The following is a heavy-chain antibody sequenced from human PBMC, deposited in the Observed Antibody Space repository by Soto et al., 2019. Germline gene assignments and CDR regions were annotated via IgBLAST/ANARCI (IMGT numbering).Heavy chain of an antibody. Sequence: SLRLSCVASGFFLRGFCLHWVRQAPGEGLGWVSAVSESGATTYYTDSVRGRFTISRDNSKSTLYLQLNSLRAEDTAIYFCARCTVDTIVSSGRCNWFDPWGQGTLVTVST. V-gene: IGHV3-23*01. CDR1: GFFLRGFC. J-gene: IGHJ5*02. CDR3: ARCTVDTIVSSGRCNWFDP. CDR2: VSESGATT. D-gene: IGHD6-19*01.